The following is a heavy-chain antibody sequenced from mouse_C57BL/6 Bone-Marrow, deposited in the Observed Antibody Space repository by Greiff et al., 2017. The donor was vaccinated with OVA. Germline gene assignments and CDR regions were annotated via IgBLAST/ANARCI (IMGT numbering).Heavy chain of an antibody. J-gene: IGHJ4*01. CDR1: GYTFTSYW. Sequence: VQLQQPGAELVRPGSSVKLSCKASGYTFTSYWMHWVKQRPIQGLEWIGNIDPSDSETHYNQKFKDKATLTVDKSSSTAYMQLRSLTAEDSAVYYCARSPVVATPYAMDYWGQGTSVTVSS. V-gene: IGHV1-52*01. D-gene: IGHD1-1*01. CDR2: IDPSDSET. CDR3: ARSPVVATPYAMDY.